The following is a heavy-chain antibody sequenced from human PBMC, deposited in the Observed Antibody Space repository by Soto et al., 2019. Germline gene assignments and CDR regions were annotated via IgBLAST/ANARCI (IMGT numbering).Heavy chain of an antibody. Sequence: QLQLQESGPGLVKPSETLSLTCTVSGGSISSSSYYWGWIRQPPGKGLEWIGSMYYSGSTYYNPSLKVRVTISVHPSKSLSSLKLSSVTAADTAAYYGATLRFGESRHWGQGTLFTGSA. CDR1: GGSISSSSYY. D-gene: IGHD3-10*01. J-gene: IGHJ4*02. CDR2: MYYSGST. V-gene: IGHV4-39*01. CDR3: ATLRFGESRH.